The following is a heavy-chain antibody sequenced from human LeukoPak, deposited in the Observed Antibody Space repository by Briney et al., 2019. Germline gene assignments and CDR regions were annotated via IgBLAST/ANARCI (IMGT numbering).Heavy chain of an antibody. CDR2: INHSGST. J-gene: IGHJ5*02. Sequence: SETLSLTCAVYGGSFSGYYWSWIRQPPGKGLEWIGEINHSGSTNYNPSLKSRVTISVDTSKNQFSLKLSSVTAADTAVSYCARGRGYCSGGSCYKNWFDPWGQGTLVTVSS. D-gene: IGHD2-15*01. CDR3: ARGRGYCSGGSCYKNWFDP. CDR1: GGSFSGYY. V-gene: IGHV4-34*01.